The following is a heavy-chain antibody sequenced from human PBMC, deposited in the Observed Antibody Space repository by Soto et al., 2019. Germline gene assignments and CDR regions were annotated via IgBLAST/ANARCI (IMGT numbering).Heavy chain of an antibody. CDR1: GFTFSSYG. Sequence: GGSLRLSCAASGFTFSSYGMHWVRQAPGKGLEWVAVIWYDGSNKYYADSVKGRFTISRDNSKNTLYLQMNSLRAEDTAVYYCARDRQWLVQSWFDPWGQGTLVTVSS. CDR2: IWYDGSNK. J-gene: IGHJ5*02. CDR3: ARDRQWLVQSWFDP. V-gene: IGHV3-33*01. D-gene: IGHD6-19*01.